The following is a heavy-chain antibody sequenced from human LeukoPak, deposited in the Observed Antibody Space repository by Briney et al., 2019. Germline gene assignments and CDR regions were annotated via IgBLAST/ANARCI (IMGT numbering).Heavy chain of an antibody. CDR2: ISSSSSYI. J-gene: IGHJ4*02. D-gene: IGHD5-18*01. Sequence: GGSLRLSCAASGFTLSSYSMNWVRQAPGKGLEWVSCISSSSSYIYYADSVKGRFTISRDNAKNSLYLQMNSLRAEDTAVYYCARDLFGNRYSYGDFDYWGQGTLVTVSS. CDR1: GFTLSSYS. CDR3: ARDLFGNRYSYGDFDY. V-gene: IGHV3-21*01.